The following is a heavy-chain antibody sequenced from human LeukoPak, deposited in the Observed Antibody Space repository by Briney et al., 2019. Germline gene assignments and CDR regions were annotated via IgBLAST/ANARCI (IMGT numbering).Heavy chain of an antibody. J-gene: IGHJ6*03. CDR3: ARGGSSGYFGYYYYYYMDV. V-gene: IGHV4-38-2*02. CDR1: VFSISSNYF. D-gene: IGHD3-22*01. CDR2: IYPSGST. Sequence: ASETLSLTCSVSVFSISSNYFWGWIRQPPGKGLEWIGSIYPSGSTYYNPSLKSRVTISVDTSKNQFSLKLSSVTAADTAVYYCARGGSSGYFGYYYYYYMDVWGKGTTVTVSS.